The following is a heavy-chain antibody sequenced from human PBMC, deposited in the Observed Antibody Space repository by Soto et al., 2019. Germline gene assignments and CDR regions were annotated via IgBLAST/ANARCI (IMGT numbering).Heavy chain of an antibody. CDR3: AGGYYYYYGMDV. CDR2: IIPIFGTA. D-gene: IGHD3-16*01. CDR1: GGTFSSYA. V-gene: IGHV1-69*06. Sequence: ASVKVSCKASGGTFSSYAISWVRQAPGQGLEWMGGIIPIFGTANYAQKFQGRVTITADKSTSTAYMELSSLRSEDTAVYYCAGGYYYYYGMDVWGQGTTVTVSS. J-gene: IGHJ6*01.